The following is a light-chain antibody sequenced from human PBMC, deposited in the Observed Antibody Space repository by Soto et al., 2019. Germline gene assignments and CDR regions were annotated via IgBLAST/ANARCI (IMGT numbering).Light chain of an antibody. V-gene: IGKV3D-11*02. CDR2: ETS. CDR3: QQRSNWTIT. CDR1: QSVSRF. Sequence: IVLTQSPATLSLSPGERATLSCRASQSVSRFLAWFQQKPGQAPRLLIYETSDRAPGIPARFSGSGPGTDFTLTISSLEPEDFAVYYCQQRSNWTITFGQGTRLEIK. J-gene: IGKJ5*01.